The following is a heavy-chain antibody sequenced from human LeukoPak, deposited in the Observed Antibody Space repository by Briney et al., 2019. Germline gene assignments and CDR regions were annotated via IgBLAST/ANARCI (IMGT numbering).Heavy chain of an antibody. CDR1: GGSISPYY. J-gene: IGHJ4*02. CDR2: IYYSGST. CDR3: AKGGGRFEY. V-gene: IGHV4-59*01. D-gene: IGHD2-15*01. Sequence: TSETLSLTCTVSGGSISPYYWSWIRQPPGKGLEWIGYIYYSGSTNYNPSLKSRVTISVDTSKNQFSLKLNSVTAADTAVYYCAKGGGRFEYWGQGTLVTVSP.